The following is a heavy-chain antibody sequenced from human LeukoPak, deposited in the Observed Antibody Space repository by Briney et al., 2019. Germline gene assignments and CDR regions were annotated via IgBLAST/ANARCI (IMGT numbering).Heavy chain of an antibody. V-gene: IGHV4-39*01. CDR3: ARSYCNSTSCYAVGAFDF. CDR1: GGSISSSSYF. D-gene: IGHD2-2*01. Sequence: TSETLSLTCTVSGGSISSSSYFWGWIRQPPGKGLEWIGSIFYSGSTYYNPSLNSRVAISIDTSKNQFSLKLSSVTAADTAVYYCARSYCNSTSCYAVGAFDFWGQGTMVTVS. CDR2: IFYSGST. J-gene: IGHJ3*01.